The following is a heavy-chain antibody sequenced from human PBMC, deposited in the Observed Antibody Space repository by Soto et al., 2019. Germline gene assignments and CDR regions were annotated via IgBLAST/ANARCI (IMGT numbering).Heavy chain of an antibody. J-gene: IGHJ6*02. Sequence: QVQLQQWGAGLLKPSETLSLICAVYGGSFSGNYWSWIRQPPGKGLEWIGEFSDSGSTNYNPSLKSRVTISEDMSKSQFSLKLSSVPAADTAVYYCARGNFYYGLDVWGQGTTVTVSS. CDR1: GGSFSGNY. CDR2: FSDSGST. CDR3: ARGNFYYGLDV. V-gene: IGHV4-34*01.